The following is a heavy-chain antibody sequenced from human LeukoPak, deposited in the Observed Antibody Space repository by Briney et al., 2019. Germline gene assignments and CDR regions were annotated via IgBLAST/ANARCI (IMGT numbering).Heavy chain of an antibody. J-gene: IGHJ4*02. V-gene: IGHV1-46*01. D-gene: IGHD3-22*01. Sequence: ASAKVSCKASGYTFTSYYMHWVRQAPGQGLEWMGIINPSGGSTSYAQKFQGRVTMTRDTSTSTVYMELSSLRSEDTAVYYCARDDSSGYYPYWGQGTLVTVSS. CDR1: GYTFTSYY. CDR3: ARDDSSGYYPY. CDR2: INPSGGST.